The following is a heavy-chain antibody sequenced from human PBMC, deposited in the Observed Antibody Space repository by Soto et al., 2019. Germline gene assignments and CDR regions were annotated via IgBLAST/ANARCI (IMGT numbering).Heavy chain of an antibody. CDR1: GGSISTYY. CDR3: ARRYGDCFDY. J-gene: IGHJ4*02. V-gene: IGHV4-59*08. Sequence: SETLSLTCTVSGGSISTYYWNWIRQPPGKGLEWIGYIYYSGSTNYNPSLKSRVTMSVDTSRNQFSLKLSSVTAADTAVYYCARRYGDCFDYWGQGTLVIVSS. D-gene: IGHD4-17*01. CDR2: IYYSGST.